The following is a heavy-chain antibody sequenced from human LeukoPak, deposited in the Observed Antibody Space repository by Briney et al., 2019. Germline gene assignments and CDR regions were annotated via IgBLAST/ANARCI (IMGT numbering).Heavy chain of an antibody. CDR2: ISSSGSTI. D-gene: IGHD1-26*01. V-gene: IGHV3-11*01. CDR3: ARGLRREPWYFDL. CDR1: GFTFSDYY. Sequence: GGSLRLSCAASGFTFSDYYISWIRQAPGKGLEWVSYISSSGSTIYYADSVKGRFTISRDNAKNSLYLQMNSLRAEDTAVYYCARGLRREPWYFDLWGRGTLVTVSS. J-gene: IGHJ2*01.